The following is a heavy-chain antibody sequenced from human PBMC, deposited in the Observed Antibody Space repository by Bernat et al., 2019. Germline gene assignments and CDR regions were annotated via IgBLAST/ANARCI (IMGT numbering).Heavy chain of an antibody. Sequence: EVQLVESGGGLVKPGGSLRLSCAASGFTFSGYSMNWVRQALGRGLEWVSSISSSSSYIYYADSVKGRFTISRDNAKNSLYLQMNSLRAEDTAVYYCARDRGGVVPAAYFDYWGQGTLVTVSS. J-gene: IGHJ4*02. V-gene: IGHV3-21*01. D-gene: IGHD2-2*01. CDR2: ISSSSSYI. CDR3: ARDRGGVVPAAYFDY. CDR1: GFTFSGYS.